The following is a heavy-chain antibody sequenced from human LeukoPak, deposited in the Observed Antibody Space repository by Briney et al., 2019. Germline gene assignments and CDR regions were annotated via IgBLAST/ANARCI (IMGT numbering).Heavy chain of an antibody. CDR3: ARAREGWVTIFGVALGY. V-gene: IGHV3-30-3*01. D-gene: IGHD3-3*01. Sequence: PGGSLRLSCAASGFTFSSYAMHWVRQAPGKGLEWVAVISYDGSNKYYADSVKGRFTISRDNSKNTLYLQMNSLRAEDTAVYYCARAREGWVTIFGVALGYWGQGTLVTVSS. CDR2: ISYDGSNK. J-gene: IGHJ4*02. CDR1: GFTFSSYA.